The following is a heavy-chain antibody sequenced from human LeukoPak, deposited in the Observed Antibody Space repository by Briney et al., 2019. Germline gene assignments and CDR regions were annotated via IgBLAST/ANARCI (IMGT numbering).Heavy chain of an antibody. Sequence: ASVKVSCKASGYTFTSYGISWVRQAPGQGLEWMGWISAYNGNTNYAQKLQGRVTMTTDTSTSTAYMELRSLRSGDTAVYYCARDGTGDYDPQFDYWGQGTLVTVSS. CDR2: ISAYNGNT. CDR3: ARDGTGDYDPQFDY. V-gene: IGHV1-18*01. D-gene: IGHD4-17*01. CDR1: GYTFTSYG. J-gene: IGHJ4*02.